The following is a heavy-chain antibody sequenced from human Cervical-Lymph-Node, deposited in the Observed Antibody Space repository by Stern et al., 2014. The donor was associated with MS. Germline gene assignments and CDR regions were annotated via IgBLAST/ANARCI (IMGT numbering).Heavy chain of an antibody. J-gene: IGHJ4*02. V-gene: IGHV3-30*18. Sequence: VQLVRSGGGVVQPGRSRRLSCVASGFIFSTYAMHWVRQAPGKGLEWVAVISSDGTSTYYEDSVKGRFTMTRDNSKNTLYLQMDRLRGDDTAVYYCAKTYGLAAATPYFFDSWGQGTLVTVSS. D-gene: IGHD6-13*01. CDR3: AKTYGLAAATPYFFDS. CDR2: ISSDGTST. CDR1: GFIFSTYA.